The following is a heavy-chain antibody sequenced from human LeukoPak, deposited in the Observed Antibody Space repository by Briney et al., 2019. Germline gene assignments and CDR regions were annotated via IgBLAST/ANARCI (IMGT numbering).Heavy chain of an antibody. CDR1: GYTFTGYY. Sequence: ASVKVSCKASGYTFTGYYMHWVRQAPGQGLEWMGWINPNSGGTNYTQKFQGRVTMTRDTSITTAYMELISLRSDDTAVYFCARGQYSGYDHLFYYWGQGTLVTVSS. J-gene: IGHJ4*02. V-gene: IGHV1-2*02. CDR2: INPNSGGT. CDR3: ARGQYSGYDHLFYY. D-gene: IGHD5-12*01.